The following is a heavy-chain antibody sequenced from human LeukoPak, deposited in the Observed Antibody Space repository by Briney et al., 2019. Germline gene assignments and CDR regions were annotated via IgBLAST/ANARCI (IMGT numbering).Heavy chain of an antibody. CDR1: GGSISSGGYS. CDR2: IYHSGST. CDR3: ARAQKRRGIAAAGTKDRYYYYGMDV. D-gene: IGHD6-13*01. V-gene: IGHV4-30-2*01. Sequence: ASETLSLTCAVSGGSISSGGYSWSWIRQPPGKGLEWIGYIYHSGSTYYNPSLKSRVTISVDRSKNQFSLKLSSVTAADTAVYYCARAQKRRGIAAAGTKDRYYYYGMDVWGQGTTVTVSS. J-gene: IGHJ6*02.